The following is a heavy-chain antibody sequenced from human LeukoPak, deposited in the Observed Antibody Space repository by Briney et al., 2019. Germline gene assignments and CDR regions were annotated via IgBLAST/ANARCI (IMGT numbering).Heavy chain of an antibody. V-gene: IGHV1-18*01. CDR1: GYTFTNYG. J-gene: IGHJ4*02. Sequence: ASVKVSCKASGYTFTNYGINWVRQAPGHGLEWMGWISASNGNTKYAQNVQGRVTMTTYTSTSTAYMELRSLRSDDTAVYYCARAPGYFIGTSCYPTVNYWGQGTLVTVSS. CDR3: ARAPGYFIGTSCYPTVNY. D-gene: IGHD2-2*01. CDR2: ISASNGNT.